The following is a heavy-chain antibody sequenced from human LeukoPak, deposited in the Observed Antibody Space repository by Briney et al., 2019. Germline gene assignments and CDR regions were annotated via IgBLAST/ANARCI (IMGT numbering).Heavy chain of an antibody. D-gene: IGHD3-22*01. J-gene: IGHJ4*02. Sequence: ASVKVSCKASGYTFRSYAISWVRQAPGQGLEWMGGFDPEDGETIYAQKFQGRVTMTEDTSTDTAYMELSSLRSEDTAVYYCATGGNGGYHDYWGQGTLVTVSS. CDR2: FDPEDGET. V-gene: IGHV1-24*01. CDR3: ATGGNGGYHDY. CDR1: GYTFRSYA.